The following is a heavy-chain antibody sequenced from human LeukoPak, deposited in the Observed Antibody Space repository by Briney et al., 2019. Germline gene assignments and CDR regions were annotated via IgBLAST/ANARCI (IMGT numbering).Heavy chain of an antibody. CDR1: GGSISTTNW. CDR2: VHLSGRT. V-gene: IGHV4-4*02. J-gene: IGHJ4*02. Sequence: SETLSLTCGVSGGSISTTNWWTWVRQPPGEGLEWIGEVHLSGRTHYNPSLESRVTMSVDMSENHISLRLTSVTAADTAVYYCAREGGPYRPLDYSGQGTLVTVSP. CDR3: AREGGPYRPLDY.